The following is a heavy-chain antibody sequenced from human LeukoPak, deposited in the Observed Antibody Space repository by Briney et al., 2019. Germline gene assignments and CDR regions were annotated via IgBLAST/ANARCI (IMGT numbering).Heavy chain of an antibody. J-gene: IGHJ6*03. D-gene: IGHD3-3*01. CDR1: GGSISSSTYY. V-gene: IGHV4-39*02. CDR3: AREIFGVVTARYYYYYMDV. CDR2: IFYSGST. Sequence: SETLSLTCTVSGGSISSSTYYWGWIRQPPGKGLECIGSIFYSGSTYYKPSLKSRATISVDTSKNQFSLKLSSVTAADTAVYYCAREIFGVVTARYYYYYMDVWGKGTTVTVSS.